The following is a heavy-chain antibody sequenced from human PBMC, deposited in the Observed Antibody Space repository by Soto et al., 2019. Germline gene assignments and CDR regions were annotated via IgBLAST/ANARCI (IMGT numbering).Heavy chain of an antibody. V-gene: IGHV3-23*01. Sequence: PGRSLRLSCAASGFTFSNYAMSLVRQAQGKGLEWVSAISGSGGSTYYADSVKGRFTISRDNSKNTLYLQMNSLRAEDTAVYYCAKEVWQWARGSHLFQHWGQGTLVTVSS. CDR1: GFTFSNYA. D-gene: IGHD1-26*01. CDR2: ISGSGGST. CDR3: AKEVWQWARGSHLFQH. J-gene: IGHJ1*01.